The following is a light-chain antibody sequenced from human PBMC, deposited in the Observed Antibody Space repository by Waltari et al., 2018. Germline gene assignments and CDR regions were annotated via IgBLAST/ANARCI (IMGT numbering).Light chain of an antibody. CDR1: QCLVYSGVHTY. V-gene: IGKV2-30*01. Sequence: DVVMTQSPLSLPDTLSPPTSISCRYTQCLVYSGVHTYLNWFQQRAGQSPRRLIYKVSNRDSRVQDRFSGSGSGTDFTLKISRVDADDVGVYYCMQGTHWPLTFGGGTKVEIK. J-gene: IGKJ4*01. CDR3: MQGTHWPLT. CDR2: KVS.